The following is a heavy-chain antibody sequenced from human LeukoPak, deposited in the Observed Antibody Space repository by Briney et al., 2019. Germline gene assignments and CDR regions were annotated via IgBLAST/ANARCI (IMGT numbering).Heavy chain of an antibody. V-gene: IGHV4-59*01. CDR3: AREDYGDYLYAFDI. D-gene: IGHD4-17*01. J-gene: IGHJ3*02. Sequence: SETLSLTCTVSGGSISSYYWSWIRQPPGKGLEWIGYIYYSGSTNYNPSLKSRVTISVDTSKNQFSLKLSSVTAADTAVYYCAREDYGDYLYAFDIWGQGTMVTVSS. CDR2: IYYSGST. CDR1: GGSISSYY.